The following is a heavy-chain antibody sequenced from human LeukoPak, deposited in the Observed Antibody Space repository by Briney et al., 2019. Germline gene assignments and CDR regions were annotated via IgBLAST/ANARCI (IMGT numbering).Heavy chain of an antibody. CDR1: GGTFSSYA. J-gene: IGHJ6*02. CDR2: IIPIFGTA. V-gene: IGHV1-69*01. D-gene: IGHD3-3*01. Sequence: SVTVSCKASGGTFSSYAISWVRQAPGQGLEWMGGIIPIFGTANYAQKFQGRVTITADESTSTAYMELSSLRSEDTAVYYCASTITIFGVVINFSRYYGMDVWGQGTTVTVSS. CDR3: ASTITIFGVVINFSRYYGMDV.